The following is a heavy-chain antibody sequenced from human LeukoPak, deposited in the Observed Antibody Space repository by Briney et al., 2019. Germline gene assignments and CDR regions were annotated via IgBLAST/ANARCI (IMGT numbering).Heavy chain of an antibody. CDR1: GFTFRNYW. CDR3: ARLGGETTRFDL. D-gene: IGHD3-16*01. CDR2: IKQEGNVK. V-gene: IGHV3-7*01. J-gene: IGHJ5*02. Sequence: GGSLRLSCAASGFTFRNYWMSWVRQAPGRGLGWVATIKQEGNVKYYVDSVKGRFTISRDNADNSLYLQMNSLRAEDTAVYYCARLGGETTRFDLWGQGALVTVSS.